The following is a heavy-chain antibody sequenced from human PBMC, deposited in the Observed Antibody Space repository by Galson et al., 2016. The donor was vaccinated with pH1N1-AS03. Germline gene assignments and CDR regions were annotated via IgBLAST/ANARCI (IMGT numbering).Heavy chain of an antibody. Sequence: PALVKPTQTLTLTCTFSGFSLSTRGVGVGWFRQPPGKALEWLALVYWGETRRYSPSLKNRLTITKDSSKNQVVLTVTSVDPMDIATYFCALPNSGGNAFEIWGPGTMVTVSS. CDR3: ALPNSGGNAFEI. J-gene: IGHJ3*02. V-gene: IGHV2-5*02. CDR1: GFSLSTRGVG. CDR2: VYWGETR. D-gene: IGHD2/OR15-2a*01.